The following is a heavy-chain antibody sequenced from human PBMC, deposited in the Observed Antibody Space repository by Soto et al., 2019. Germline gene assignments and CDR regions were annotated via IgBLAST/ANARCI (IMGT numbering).Heavy chain of an antibody. CDR1: GFTFSSYA. CDR2: ISGSGGST. Sequence: EVQLLESGGGLVQPGGSLRLSCAASGFTFSSYAMSWVRQAPGKGLEWVSAISGSGGSTYYADSVKGRFTISRDNSKNTLYLQMNSQRAEDTAVYYCAKDGGDIVVVVAATSYFDYWGQGTLVTVSS. V-gene: IGHV3-23*01. J-gene: IGHJ4*02. CDR3: AKDGGDIVVVVAATSYFDY. D-gene: IGHD2-15*01.